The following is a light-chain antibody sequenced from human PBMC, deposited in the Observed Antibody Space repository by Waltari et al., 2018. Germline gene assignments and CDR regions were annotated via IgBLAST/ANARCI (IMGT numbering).Light chain of an antibody. CDR3: QQYKSYSAYS. Sequence: DIRMTQSPSTLSASVGARVTFPCRASQRVCSSLAWFQQKPGKAPKLLIYTASTLQSGVPSRFSGSGSGTEFMLTISSLQPDDFATYYCQQYKSYSAYSFGQGTRLEI. CDR1: QRVCSS. V-gene: IGKV1-5*03. CDR2: TAS. J-gene: IGKJ2*03.